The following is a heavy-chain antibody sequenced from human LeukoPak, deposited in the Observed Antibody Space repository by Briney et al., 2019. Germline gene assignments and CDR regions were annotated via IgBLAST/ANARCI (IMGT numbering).Heavy chain of an antibody. CDR2: IYYSGST. D-gene: IGHD3-22*01. CDR1: GGSISSSSYY. CDR3: ARDRGITMISEAFDI. Sequence: PSETLSLTCTVSGGSISSSSYYWGWIRQPPGKGLEWIGSIYYSGSTYYNPSLKSRVTISVDTSKNQFSLKLSSVTAADTAVYYCARDRGITMISEAFDIWSQGTMVTVSS. V-gene: IGHV4-39*07. J-gene: IGHJ3*02.